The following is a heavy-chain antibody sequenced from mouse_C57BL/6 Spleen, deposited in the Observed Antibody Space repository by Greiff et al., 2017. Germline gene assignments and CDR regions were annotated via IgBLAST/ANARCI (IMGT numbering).Heavy chain of an antibody. CDR3: ARRGDFAY. CDR1: GFTFSSYG. D-gene: IGHD3-3*01. Sequence: EVKVVESGGDLVKPGGSLKLSCAASGFTFSSYGMSWVRQTPDKRLEWVATISSGGSYTYYPDSVKGRFTISRDNAKNTLYLQMSSLKSEDTAMYYCARRGDFAYWGQGTLVTVSA. CDR2: ISSGGSYT. V-gene: IGHV5-6*02. J-gene: IGHJ3*01.